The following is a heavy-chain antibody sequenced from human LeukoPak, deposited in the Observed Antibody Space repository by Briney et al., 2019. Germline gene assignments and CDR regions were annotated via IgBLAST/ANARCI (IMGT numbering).Heavy chain of an antibody. CDR3: AKEADDWYPRPFDY. Sequence: GGSLRLSCAASGFTFSSYALTWVRQAPGKGLEWVSAIGGSGDSTYYADSVKGRFTISRDNSKNTLYLQMNSLTAEDTAVYYCAKEADDWYPRPFDYWGQGTLVTVSS. CDR2: IGGSGDST. J-gene: IGHJ4*02. V-gene: IGHV3-23*01. CDR1: GFTFSSYA. D-gene: IGHD3-9*01.